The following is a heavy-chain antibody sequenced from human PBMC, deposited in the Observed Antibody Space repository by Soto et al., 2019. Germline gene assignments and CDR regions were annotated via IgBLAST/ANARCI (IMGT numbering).Heavy chain of an antibody. CDR3: AKAINGFWNGASDS. J-gene: IGHJ4*02. CDR1: GFDFDDYG. Sequence: EFHLAESGGGLVPPGGSLRLSCVGAGFDFDDYGMHWVRQGPGKGLEWVSSIGWSGDNVNYVDSVKGRFTISRDNAKNPVYLEVKILRPEDTALYYCAKAINGFWNGASDSWGQGILVIVSS. V-gene: IGHV3-9*01. CDR2: IGWSGDNV. D-gene: IGHD1-1*01.